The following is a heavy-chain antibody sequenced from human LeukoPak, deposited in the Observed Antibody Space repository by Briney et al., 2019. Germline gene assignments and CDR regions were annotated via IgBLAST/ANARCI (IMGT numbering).Heavy chain of an antibody. D-gene: IGHD6-13*01. CDR1: GFTFSSYA. CDR3: ARDRSSSIYGMDV. CDR2: ISYDGSNK. V-gene: IGHV3-30-3*01. Sequence: PGRSLRLSCAASGFTFSSYALHWVRQAPGKGLEWVAVISYDGSNKYYADSVKGRFTISRDSSKNTLFLQMNSLRAEDTAMYYCARDRSSSIYGMDVWGQGTTVTVSS. J-gene: IGHJ6*02.